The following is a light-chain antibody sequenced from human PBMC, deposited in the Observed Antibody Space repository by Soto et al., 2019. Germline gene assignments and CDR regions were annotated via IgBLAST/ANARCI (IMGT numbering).Light chain of an antibody. CDR3: QQYGSSVSIT. J-gene: IGKJ5*01. CDR1: QSVSSN. CDR2: GAS. Sequence: EIVMTQSPATLSVSPGERATLSCRASQSVSSNLAWYQQKPGQAPRLLIYGASTRATGIPARFSGSGSGTDFNLTISSLEHEDFAVYYCQQYGSSVSITFGQGTRLEIK. V-gene: IGKV3-15*01.